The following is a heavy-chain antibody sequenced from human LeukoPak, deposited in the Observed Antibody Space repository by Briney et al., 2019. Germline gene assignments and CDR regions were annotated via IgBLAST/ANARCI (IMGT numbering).Heavy chain of an antibody. V-gene: IGHV3-23*01. Sequence: GGSLRLSCAASGLTFSTYAMSWVRQAPGKGLEWVSGISGSGGSTYHADSVKGRFTISSDNSKNTLYLQMNSLRAEDTAVYYCAKGNYSSSWYSFDYWGQGTLVTVSS. CDR3: AKGNYSSSWYSFDY. CDR1: GLTFSTYA. J-gene: IGHJ4*02. CDR2: ISGSGGST. D-gene: IGHD6-13*01.